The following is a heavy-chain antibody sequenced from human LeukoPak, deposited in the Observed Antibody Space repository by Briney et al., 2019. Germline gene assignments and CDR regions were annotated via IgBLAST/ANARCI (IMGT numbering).Heavy chain of an antibody. CDR3: AREGIAAAENDY. D-gene: IGHD6-13*01. CDR2: INPNSGGT. CDR1: GYTFTGYY. J-gene: IGHJ4*02. Sequence: ASVKVSCKASGYTFTGYYMHWVRQAPGRGLEWMGWINPNSGGTNYAQKFQGRVTMTRDTSISTAYMELSRLRSDDTAVYYCAREGIAAAENDYWGQGTLVTVSS. V-gene: IGHV1-2*02.